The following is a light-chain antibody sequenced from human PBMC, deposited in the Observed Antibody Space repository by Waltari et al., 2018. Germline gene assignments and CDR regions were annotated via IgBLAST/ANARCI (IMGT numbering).Light chain of an antibody. V-gene: IGLV1-51*01. Sequence: QSVLTQPPSVSAAPGGKVTIYCSGRTSNIGHNYVPWYQQFPGTAPKLLIYDNNKRPSRIPDRFSGSRSGTSATLGITGLQTEDGAVYYCGTWDNNLSAVVFGGGTELTVL. J-gene: IGLJ2*01. CDR1: TSNIGHNY. CDR2: DNN. CDR3: GTWDNNLSAVV.